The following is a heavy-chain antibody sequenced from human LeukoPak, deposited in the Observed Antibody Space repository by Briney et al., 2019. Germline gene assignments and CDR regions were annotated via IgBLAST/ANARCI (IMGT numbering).Heavy chain of an antibody. V-gene: IGHV4-34*01. D-gene: IGHD2-15*01. CDR2: INHSGST. Sequence: SETLSLTCAVYGGSFSGYYWSWIRQPPGKGLEWIGEINHSGSTNYNPSLKSRVTISVDTSKNQFSLKLSSVTAADTAVYYCAALVVAATPYYYYGTDVWGQGTTVTVSS. CDR3: AALVVAATPYYYYGTDV. J-gene: IGHJ6*02. CDR1: GGSFSGYY.